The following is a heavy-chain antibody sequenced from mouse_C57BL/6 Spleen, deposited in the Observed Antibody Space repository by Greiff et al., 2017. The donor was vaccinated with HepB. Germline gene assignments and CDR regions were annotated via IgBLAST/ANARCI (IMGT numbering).Heavy chain of an antibody. CDR3: AYGRDAMDY. CDR2: IDPSDSYT. CDR1: GYTFTSYW. J-gene: IGHJ4*01. V-gene: IGHV1-69*01. D-gene: IGHD2-10*02. Sequence: VQLQQPGAELVMPGASVKLSCKASGYTFTSYWMHWVKQRPGQGLEWIGEIDPSDSYTNYNQKFKGKSTLTVDKSSSTAYMQLSSLTSGDSAVYYCAYGRDAMDYWGQGTSVTVSS.